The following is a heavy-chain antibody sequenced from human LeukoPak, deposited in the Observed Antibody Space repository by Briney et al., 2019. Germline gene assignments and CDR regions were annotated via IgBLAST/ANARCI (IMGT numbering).Heavy chain of an antibody. CDR1: GFTFSYYW. V-gene: IGHV3-74*01. CDR3: ARDSGYGGNSDY. Sequence: GGSLRLSCAASGFTFSYYWMYWVRQAPGKGLVWVSRINSDGSTTSYADSVKGRFTISRDNAKNTLCLQMNSLRADDTAVHYCARDSGYGGNSDYWGQGTLVTVSS. CDR2: INSDGSTT. D-gene: IGHD4-23*01. J-gene: IGHJ4*02.